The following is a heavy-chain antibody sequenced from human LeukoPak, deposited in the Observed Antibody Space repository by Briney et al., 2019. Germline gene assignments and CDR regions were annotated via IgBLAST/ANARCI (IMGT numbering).Heavy chain of an antibody. CDR2: MYHSGST. CDR1: GGSISSSSYY. Sequence: SETLSLTCTVSGGSISSSSYYCGWIRQPPGKGLEWIGSMYHSGSTYYNPSLKSRVTISVDTSKNQFSLKLSSVTAADTAVYYCARAGIFGVVKSFDIWGQGTMVTVSS. D-gene: IGHD3-3*02. J-gene: IGHJ3*02. V-gene: IGHV4-39*07. CDR3: ARAGIFGVVKSFDI.